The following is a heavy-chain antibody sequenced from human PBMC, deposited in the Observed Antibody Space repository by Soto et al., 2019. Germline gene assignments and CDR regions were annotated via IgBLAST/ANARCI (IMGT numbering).Heavy chain of an antibody. CDR2: MNPNSGNT. D-gene: IGHD6-13*01. J-gene: IGHJ6*03. Sequence: GASVKVSCKASGYTFTSYDINWVRQATGQGLEWMGWMNPNSGNTGYAQKFQGRVTMTRNTSISTAYMELSSLRSEDTAVYYCARCPGSWYYYYMDVWGKGTTVTVSS. CDR3: ARCPGSWYYYYMDV. V-gene: IGHV1-8*01. CDR1: GYTFTSYD.